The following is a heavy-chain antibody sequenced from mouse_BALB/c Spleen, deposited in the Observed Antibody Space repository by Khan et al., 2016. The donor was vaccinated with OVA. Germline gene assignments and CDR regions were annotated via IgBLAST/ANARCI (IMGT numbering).Heavy chain of an antibody. V-gene: IGHV2-9*02. CDR1: GFALTSCG. CDR3: ARFHDGYYYNVDY. Sequence: QVQLKESGPGLVAPSQSLSITCTVSGFALTSCGVHWVRQPPGKGLEWLGVIWAGGSTNYNSALMSRLTISKDNSKSQVFLKMNSLQTDDTAMYYCARFHDGYYYNVDYWGQGTSVTVSS. CDR2: IWAGGST. D-gene: IGHD2-3*01. J-gene: IGHJ4*01.